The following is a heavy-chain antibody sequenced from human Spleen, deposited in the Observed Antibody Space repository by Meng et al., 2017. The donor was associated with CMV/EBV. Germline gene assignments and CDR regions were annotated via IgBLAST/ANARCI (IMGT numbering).Heavy chain of an antibody. Sequence: GSLRLSCTVSGGSISSYYWSWIRQPPGKGLEWIGYIYYSGSTNYNPYLKSRVTISVDTSKNQFSLKLSSVTAADTAVYYCARVSRCGFDPWGQGTLVTVSS. CDR1: GGSISSYY. CDR3: ARVSRCGFDP. D-gene: IGHD2-21*01. J-gene: IGHJ5*02. CDR2: IYYSGST. V-gene: IGHV4-59*01.